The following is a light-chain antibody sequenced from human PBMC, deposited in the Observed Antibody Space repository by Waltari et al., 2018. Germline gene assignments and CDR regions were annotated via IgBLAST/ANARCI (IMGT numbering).Light chain of an antibody. V-gene: IGLV1-40*01. CDR1: SSHVGAGSD. CDR3: QSYDSSLSGWV. CDR2: GNT. J-gene: IGLJ3*02. Sequence: QSVLTQSPSVSGAPGQRVTISCPGSSSHVGAGSDVQWYQQLPGTAPKLLIYGNTNRPSGVPDRFSASKSGTSASLAITGLQAEDEADYYCQSYDSSLSGWVFGGGTKLTVL.